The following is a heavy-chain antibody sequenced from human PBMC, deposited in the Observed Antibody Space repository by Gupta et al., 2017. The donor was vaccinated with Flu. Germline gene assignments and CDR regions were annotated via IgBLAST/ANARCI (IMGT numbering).Heavy chain of an antibody. Sequence: EVQLVESGGGLAQPGRSLRLSCSASGFSFGEYAVSWLRQAPGKGLEWIGFIRSQAHGETTEYAASVKDRFSISRDDSKSIAFLQMNSLKTEDTGVYYCTRDGPHDYGDYAIFDSWGQGTLVTVSS. V-gene: IGHV3-49*03. CDR2: IRSQAHGETT. CDR1: GFSFGEYA. D-gene: IGHD4-17*01. CDR3: TRDGPHDYGDYAIFDS. J-gene: IGHJ4*02.